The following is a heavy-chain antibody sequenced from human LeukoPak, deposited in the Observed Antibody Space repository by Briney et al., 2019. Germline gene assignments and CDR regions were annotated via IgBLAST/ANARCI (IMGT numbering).Heavy chain of an antibody. Sequence: GGSLRLSCAASGFTFDDYAMHWVRQAPGKGLDWVSGISWNSGNIGYADSVKGRFTISRDNAKNSLYLQMNSLRAEDTAFYYCAKAIGPGIATTGTDYFQHWGQGTLVTVSS. CDR3: AKAIGPGIATTGTDYFQH. D-gene: IGHD6-13*01. J-gene: IGHJ1*01. V-gene: IGHV3-9*01. CDR1: GFTFDDYA. CDR2: ISWNSGNI.